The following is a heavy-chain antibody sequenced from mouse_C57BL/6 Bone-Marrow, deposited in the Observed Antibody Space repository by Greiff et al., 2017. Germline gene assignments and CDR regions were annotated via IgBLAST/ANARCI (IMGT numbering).Heavy chain of an antibody. D-gene: IGHD1-1*01. CDR3: ASPHYYGSSLYYYAMDY. Sequence: QVQLQQPGAELVKPGASVKLSCKASGYTFTSYWMHWVKQRPGQGLEWIGMIHPNSGSTNYNEKFKSKATLTVDKSSSTAYMQLSSLTSEDSAVYYCASPHYYGSSLYYYAMDYWGQGTSVTVSS. CDR2: IHPNSGST. V-gene: IGHV1-64*01. CDR1: GYTFTSYW. J-gene: IGHJ4*01.